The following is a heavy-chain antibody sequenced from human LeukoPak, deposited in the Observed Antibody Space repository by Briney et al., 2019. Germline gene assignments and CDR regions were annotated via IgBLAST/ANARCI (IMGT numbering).Heavy chain of an antibody. CDR3: AKGKHSGSYYFDY. J-gene: IGHJ4*02. CDR1: GFTFDDYA. D-gene: IGHD1-26*01. Sequence: PGGSLRLSCAASGFTFDDYAMHWVRQAPGKALEWVSGISWNSGSIGYADSVKGRFTISRDNAKNSLYLQMNSLRAEDTALYYCAKGKHSGSYYFDYWGQGTLVTVSS. V-gene: IGHV3-9*01. CDR2: ISWNSGSI.